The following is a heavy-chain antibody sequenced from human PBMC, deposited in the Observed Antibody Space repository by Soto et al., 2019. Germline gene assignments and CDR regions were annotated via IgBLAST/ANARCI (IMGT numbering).Heavy chain of an antibody. CDR2: INAGNGNT. Sequence: GASVKVSCKASGYTFTSYAMHWVRHAPGQRLEWMGWINAGNGNTKYSQKFQGRVTITRDTSASTAYMELSSLRSEDTAVYYCASSSIAARPLYWFDPWGQGTLVTVSS. D-gene: IGHD6-6*01. CDR3: ASSSIAARPLYWFDP. J-gene: IGHJ5*02. CDR1: GYTFTSYA. V-gene: IGHV1-3*01.